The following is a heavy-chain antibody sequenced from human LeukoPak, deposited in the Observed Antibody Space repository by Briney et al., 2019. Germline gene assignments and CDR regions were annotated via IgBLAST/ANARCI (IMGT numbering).Heavy chain of an antibody. D-gene: IGHD3-10*01. Sequence: GGSLRLSCAASGFTFSSYSMNWVRQAPGKGLEWVAVISYDGSNKYYADSVKGRFTISRDNSKNTLYLQMNSLRAEDTAVYYCAKDGSGSYCLDYWGQGTLVTVSS. CDR3: AKDGSGSYCLDY. CDR2: ISYDGSNK. CDR1: GFTFSSYS. V-gene: IGHV3-30*18. J-gene: IGHJ4*02.